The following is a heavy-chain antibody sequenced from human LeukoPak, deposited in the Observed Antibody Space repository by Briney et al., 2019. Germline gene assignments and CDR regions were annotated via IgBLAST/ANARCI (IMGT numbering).Heavy chain of an antibody. CDR2: IKSETDGGTT. J-gene: IGHJ4*02. Sequence: WGSLRLSCAASGFTFSDAWMSWVRQAPGEGLEWVGRIKSETDGGTTDYAAPVKGRFTISRDDSKNTLYLQMNSPQTEDTAVYYCTTGRQDWGQGTLVTVSS. CDR1: GFTFSDAW. V-gene: IGHV3-15*01. CDR3: TTGRQD.